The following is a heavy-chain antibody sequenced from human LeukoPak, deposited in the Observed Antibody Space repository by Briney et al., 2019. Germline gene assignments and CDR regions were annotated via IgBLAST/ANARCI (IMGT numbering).Heavy chain of an antibody. CDR2: IYSGESDT. D-gene: IGHD5-12*01. Sequence: GGSMKISCKGSGYSFTSYLSGWVRPMPGKGLGWRGIIYSGESDTRYSASLQGQVTISGDKSISTAYLQWSSLKASDTGMYYCERHNRLRYYYYYMDVWGKGTTVTVSS. V-gene: IGHV5-51*01. CDR1: GYSFTSYL. CDR3: ERHNRLRYYYYYMDV. J-gene: IGHJ6*03.